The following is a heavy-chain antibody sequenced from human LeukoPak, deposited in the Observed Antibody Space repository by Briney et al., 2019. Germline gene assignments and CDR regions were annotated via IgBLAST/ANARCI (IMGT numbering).Heavy chain of an antibody. D-gene: IGHD5-18*01. V-gene: IGHV3-23*01. Sequence: GGSLRLFCAASGFTFSRYAMSWVRQPPAKGLEWVTAISGSGCRTYYADSVKGRFTISRHNSKHTLHLQMNSLRAEHTAVYYCAKDKRTGYSYGSFDYWGQGTLVTVSS. CDR1: GFTFSRYA. CDR3: AKDKRTGYSYGSFDY. J-gene: IGHJ4*02. CDR2: ISGSGCRT.